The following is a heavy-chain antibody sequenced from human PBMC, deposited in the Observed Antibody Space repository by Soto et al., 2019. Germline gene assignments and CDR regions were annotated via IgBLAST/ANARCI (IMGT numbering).Heavy chain of an antibody. Sequence: QVHLVQSGAEVKKPGSSVNVSCKASGGTFSNYAITWVRQAPGQGLEWVGRIIPIFGTTNVAQKFQGRVTITADASPTTAYMELGGLRSDDTAVYYCAKDGGADGYFGNWLDPWGQGTLVTVSS. CDR2: IIPIFGTT. D-gene: IGHD5-12*01. J-gene: IGHJ5*02. V-gene: IGHV1-69*15. CDR1: GGTFSNYA. CDR3: AKDGGADGYFGNWLDP.